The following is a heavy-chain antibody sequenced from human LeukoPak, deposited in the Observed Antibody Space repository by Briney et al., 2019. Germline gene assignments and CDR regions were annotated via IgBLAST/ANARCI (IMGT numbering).Heavy chain of an antibody. CDR1: GYTFTDYF. CDR2: INPKSGGT. D-gene: IGHD3-10*01. Sequence: GASVKVSCTASGYTFTDYFIHWVRQAPGQGLEWMGRINPKSGGTNYAEKFQGRVTMTRDTSINTAYMELSRLRSDDTAVYYCARYYGSGYYFDYWGQGTLVTVSS. J-gene: IGHJ4*02. CDR3: ARYYGSGYYFDY. V-gene: IGHV1-2*06.